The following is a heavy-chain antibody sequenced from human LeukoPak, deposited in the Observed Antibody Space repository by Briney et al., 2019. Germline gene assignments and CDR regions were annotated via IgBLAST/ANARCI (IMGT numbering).Heavy chain of an antibody. D-gene: IGHD5-12*01. Sequence: PGRSLRLSCAASGFTFSSHAMHWVRQAPGKGLEWVAVISYDGSKKSHTDSVKGRFTISRDNSKNTRYLQLNSLRAEDTAVYYCAREIVTSTSFDSWGQGTLVTVSS. CDR1: GFTFSSHA. CDR2: ISYDGSKK. CDR3: AREIVTSTSFDS. J-gene: IGHJ4*02. V-gene: IGHV3-30*07.